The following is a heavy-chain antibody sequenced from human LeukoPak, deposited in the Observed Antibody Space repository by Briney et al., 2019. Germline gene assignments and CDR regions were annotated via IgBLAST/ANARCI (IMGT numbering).Heavy chain of an antibody. CDR2: FYHSGST. CDR1: GGSISSSSYY. CDR3: ATLKYYYDTSGYKKTFDN. Sequence: SETPSLTCTVSGGSISSSSYYWGWIRQPPGKGLEWIVSFYHSGSTYYSPSLKSRVTISEDPSKNQFSLRLSSVTAADTAVYYCATLKYYYDTSGYKKTFDNWGQGTLVTVSS. V-gene: IGHV4-39*07. D-gene: IGHD3-22*01. J-gene: IGHJ4*02.